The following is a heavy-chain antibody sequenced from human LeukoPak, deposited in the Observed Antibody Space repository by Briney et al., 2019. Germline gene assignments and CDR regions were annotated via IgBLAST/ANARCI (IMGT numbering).Heavy chain of an antibody. CDR2: VNGYGNST. CDR1: GFTFRNYW. CDR3: SVGAITGTFHI. Sequence: GGSLRLSCAASGFTFRNYWMHWVRQAPGEGLVWVSRVNGYGNSTNYADSVKGRYTISRDNAKNTLYLQMNSLRVEDTAVYYCSVGAITGTFHIWGQGTMVTVSS. D-gene: IGHD1-26*01. V-gene: IGHV3-74*01. J-gene: IGHJ3*02.